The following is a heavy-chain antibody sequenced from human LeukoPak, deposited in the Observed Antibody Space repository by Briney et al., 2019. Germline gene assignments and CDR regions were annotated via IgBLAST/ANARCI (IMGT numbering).Heavy chain of an antibody. Sequence: PGESLRLSCAASGFTFSSYWMHWVRQAPGKGLVWVSRVNPQGSGTSYTDSVKGRFTISRDNAKDALHLRMDNLRVEDTAVYYCARARWSSTGWFLGYWGQGTLATVSS. V-gene: IGHV3-74*01. CDR1: GFTFSSYW. CDR2: VNPQGSGT. J-gene: IGHJ4*02. CDR3: ARARWSSTGWFLGY. D-gene: IGHD6-19*01.